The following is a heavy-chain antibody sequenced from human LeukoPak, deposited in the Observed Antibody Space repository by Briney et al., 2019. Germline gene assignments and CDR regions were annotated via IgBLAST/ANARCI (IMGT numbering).Heavy chain of an antibody. CDR1: GFTFSGYS. J-gene: IGHJ4*02. CDR3: AKSIAAAAKY. V-gene: IGHV3-30*02. CDR2: IRYDGSNK. D-gene: IGHD6-13*01. Sequence: SGGSLRLSCAASGFTFSGYSMHWVRQAPGKGLEWVAFIRYDGSNKYYADSVKGRFTISRDNSKNTLYLQMNSLRAEDTAVYYCAKSIAAAAKYWGQGTLVTVSS.